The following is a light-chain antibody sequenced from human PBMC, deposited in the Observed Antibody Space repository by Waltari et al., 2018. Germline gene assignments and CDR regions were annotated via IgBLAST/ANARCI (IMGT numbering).Light chain of an antibody. CDR3: CSYAGTNTLL. Sequence: QSPLTQHAAVSGSPGQSITISCTGPGSAVGSYFLSSWYQQNPGKAPSLLLYAASRRPSGVSTRFSGSKSGNTASLTISGLQAEDEADYYCCSYAGTNTLLFGGGTKVTVL. J-gene: IGLJ2*01. CDR2: AAS. V-gene: IGLV2-23*01. CDR1: GSAVGSYFL.